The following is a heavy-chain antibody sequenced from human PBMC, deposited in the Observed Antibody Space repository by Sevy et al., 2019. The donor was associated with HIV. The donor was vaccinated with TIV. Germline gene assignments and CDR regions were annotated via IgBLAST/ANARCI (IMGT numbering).Heavy chain of an antibody. Sequence: GGSLRLSCAASGFTFSSYAMSWVRQAPGKGLEWVSAISGSGGSTYYADSVKGRFTISRDNSKNTLYLQVNSLRGEDTAVYYCAKYDFWSGYTEYYFDYWGPGTLVTVSS. D-gene: IGHD3-3*01. CDR2: ISGSGGST. CDR1: GFTFSSYA. J-gene: IGHJ4*02. CDR3: AKYDFWSGYTEYYFDY. V-gene: IGHV3-23*01.